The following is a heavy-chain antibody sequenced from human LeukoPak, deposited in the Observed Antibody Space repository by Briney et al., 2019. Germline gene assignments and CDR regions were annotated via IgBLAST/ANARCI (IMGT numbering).Heavy chain of an antibody. CDR3: ARSRGYCSTNSCHWDYYYYMDV. V-gene: IGHV1-69*13. J-gene: IGHJ6*03. Sequence: SVKVSCKASGGTFSGYVISWVRQAPGQEPEWMRGIIPIFETTNYAQKFQGRVTITADESTSTAYMELSRLTSEDTAVYYCARSRGYCSTNSCHWDYYYYMDVWGKGTTVTVSS. D-gene: IGHD2-2*01. CDR2: IIPIFETT. CDR1: GGTFSGYV.